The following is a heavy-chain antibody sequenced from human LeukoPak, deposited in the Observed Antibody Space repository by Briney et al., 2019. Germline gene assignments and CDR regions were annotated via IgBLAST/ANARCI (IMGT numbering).Heavy chain of an antibody. J-gene: IGHJ4*02. CDR1: GFTFSSYS. V-gene: IGHV3-21*01. Sequence: GGSLRLSCAASGFTFSSYSMNWVRQAPGKGLEWVSSISSSSSYIYYADSVKGRFTISRDNAKDSLSLQMNSLRAEDTAIYYCVRGGGQGDYGERYYFDYWGQGALVTVSS. D-gene: IGHD4-17*01. CDR2: ISSSSSYI. CDR3: VRGGGQGDYGERYYFDY.